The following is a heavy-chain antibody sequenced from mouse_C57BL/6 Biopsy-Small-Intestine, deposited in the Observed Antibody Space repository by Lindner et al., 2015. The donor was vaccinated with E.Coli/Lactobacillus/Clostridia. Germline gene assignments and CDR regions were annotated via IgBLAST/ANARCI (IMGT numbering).Heavy chain of an antibody. J-gene: IGHJ1*02. Sequence: SVKVSCKASGYTFSSYGISWVRQAPGQGLEWVGWISAYNPKTAYAQKFQDRVTMITDTSTSTAYMEMRSLRSDDTGIYYCARMYYDFWTGYHATGYFYYMDVWGKGTTVTVSP. CDR2: ISAYNPKT. CDR1: GYTFSSYG. D-gene: IGHD3-1*01. V-gene: IGHV1S134*01. CDR3: ARMYYDFWTGYHATGYFYYMDV.